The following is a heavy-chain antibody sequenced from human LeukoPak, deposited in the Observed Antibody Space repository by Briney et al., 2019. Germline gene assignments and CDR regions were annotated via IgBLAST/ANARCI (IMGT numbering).Heavy chain of an antibody. D-gene: IGHD3-22*01. CDR2: ISWNSGSI. V-gene: IGHV3-9*03. Sequence: GRSLRLSCAASGFTLDDYAMHWVRQAPGKGLEWVSGISWNSGSIGYADSVKGRFTISRDNAKNSLYLQMNSLRAEDMALYYCAKDRSIGSLDYWGQGTLVTVSS. J-gene: IGHJ4*02. CDR1: GFTLDDYA. CDR3: AKDRSIGSLDY.